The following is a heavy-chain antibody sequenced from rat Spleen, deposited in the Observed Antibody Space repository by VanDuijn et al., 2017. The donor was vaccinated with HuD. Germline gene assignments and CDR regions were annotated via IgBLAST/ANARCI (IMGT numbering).Heavy chain of an antibody. CDR2: ISTGGGNT. Sequence: EVQLVESGGGLVQPGRSLKLSCSASGFTFTNYAMAWVRQAPTKGLEWIASISTGGGNTYYRDSVKGRFTISRDNAKNTQYLQMDSLRSEDTATYYCTRGYVMDAWGQGASVTVSS. CDR3: TRGYVMDA. V-gene: IGHV5S13*01. J-gene: IGHJ4*01. CDR1: GFTFTNYA.